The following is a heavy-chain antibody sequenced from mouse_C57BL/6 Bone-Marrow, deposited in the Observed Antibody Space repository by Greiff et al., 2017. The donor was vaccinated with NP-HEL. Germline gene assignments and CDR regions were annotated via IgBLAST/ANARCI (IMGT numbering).Heavy chain of an antibody. V-gene: IGHV5-4*01. Sequence: DVMLVESGGGLVKPGGSLKLSCAASGFTFSSYAMSWVRQTPEKRLEWVATISDGGSYTYYPANVKGRFTISRDNAKNNLCLKMSHLKAEDTAMYYCARETTVVATEAMDYWGQGTSVTVSS. J-gene: IGHJ4*01. D-gene: IGHD1-1*01. CDR1: GFTFSSYA. CDR2: ISDGGSYT. CDR3: ARETTVVATEAMDY.